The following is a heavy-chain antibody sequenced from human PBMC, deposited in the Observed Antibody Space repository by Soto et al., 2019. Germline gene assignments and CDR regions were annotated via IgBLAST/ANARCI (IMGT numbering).Heavy chain of an antibody. Sequence: SVKGSCKASGFTFTSSAVQWVRQARGQRLEWIGWIVVGSGNTNYAQKFQERVTITRDMSTSTAYMELSSLRSEDTAVYYCAADKGVVTATSPYYYYYYGMDVWGQGTTVTVSS. V-gene: IGHV1-58*01. J-gene: IGHJ6*02. CDR1: GFTFTSSA. CDR3: AADKGVVTATSPYYYYYYGMDV. D-gene: IGHD2-21*02. CDR2: IVVGSGNT.